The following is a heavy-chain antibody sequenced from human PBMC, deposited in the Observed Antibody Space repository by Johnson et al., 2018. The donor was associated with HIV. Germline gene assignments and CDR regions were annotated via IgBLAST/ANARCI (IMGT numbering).Heavy chain of an antibody. Sequence: QVQLVESGGGVVQPGRSLRLSCAASGFTFSSYAMHWVRQAPGKGLEWVAVISYDGGNKYYADSVKGRFTISRDNSKNTLYLQMNSLRAEDTAVYYCAREGAWELRPGAFDIWGQGTMVTVSS. CDR1: GFTFSSYA. J-gene: IGHJ3*02. V-gene: IGHV3-30*14. CDR2: ISYDGGNK. D-gene: IGHD1-7*01. CDR3: AREGAWELRPGAFDI.